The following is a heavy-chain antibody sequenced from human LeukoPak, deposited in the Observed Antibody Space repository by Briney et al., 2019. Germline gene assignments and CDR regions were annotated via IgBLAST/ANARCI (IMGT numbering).Heavy chain of an antibody. V-gene: IGHV3-7*01. Sequence: GGSLRLSCAASGFTFSSYWMSWVRQAPGKGLEWVANIKQDGSEKYYVDSVKGRFTISRDNAKNSLYLQMNSLRAEDTAVYYCARWEAITIFGHYYYYMDVWGKGTTVTVSS. D-gene: IGHD3-3*01. J-gene: IGHJ6*03. CDR3: ARWEAITIFGHYYYYMDV. CDR1: GFTFSSYW. CDR2: IKQDGSEK.